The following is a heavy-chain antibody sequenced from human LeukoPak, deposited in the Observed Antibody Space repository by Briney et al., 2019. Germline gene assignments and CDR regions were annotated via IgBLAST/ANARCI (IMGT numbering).Heavy chain of an antibody. D-gene: IGHD6-19*01. V-gene: IGHV4-34*01. Sequence: TSEPLTLTCAVYGGFFSGYYWSWLRQPPGKGLEWVGEINHSGSTNYNPSLKGRVTISVDTSNNQFSLKLSSVTAADTAVFYCARAFPWSSGGFYFQHWGQGTLVTVSS. CDR2: INHSGST. CDR1: GGFFSGYY. J-gene: IGHJ1*01. CDR3: ARAFPWSSGGFYFQH.